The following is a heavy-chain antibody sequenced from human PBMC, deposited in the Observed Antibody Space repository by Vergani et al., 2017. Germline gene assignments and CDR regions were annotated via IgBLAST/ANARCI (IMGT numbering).Heavy chain of an antibody. D-gene: IGHD1-7*01. CDR2: IYWNDDQ. J-gene: IGHJ6*03. Sequence: QITLKESGPTLVKPTQTLTLTCTFSGFSLNTRGVSVAWIRQPPGKALDWLALIYWNDDQHYSPSLNNRVTITKETSKNQVVLTMTNMDYVDTGTYYCVYRKTECGTTGFFDPFYYYCYMDVWGRGTTVTVSS. CDR1: GFSLNTRGVS. V-gene: IGHV2-5*04. CDR3: VYRKTECGTTGFFDPFYYYCYMDV.